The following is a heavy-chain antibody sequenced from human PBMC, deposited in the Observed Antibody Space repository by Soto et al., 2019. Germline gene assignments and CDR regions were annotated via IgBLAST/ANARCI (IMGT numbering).Heavy chain of an antibody. J-gene: IGHJ5*02. Sequence: QVQLQESGPGLVKPSGTLSLTCAVSGGSISSSNWWSWVRQPPGKGLEWIGEIYHSGSTNYNPSLKGRVTISVDKSKNHFSLRLSAVTAADTAVYYCARDTAPRSVVVQNYNWFDPWGQGTLVTVSS. CDR3: ARDTAPRSVVVQNYNWFDP. V-gene: IGHV4-4*02. CDR1: GGSISSSNW. CDR2: IYHSGST. D-gene: IGHD3-22*01.